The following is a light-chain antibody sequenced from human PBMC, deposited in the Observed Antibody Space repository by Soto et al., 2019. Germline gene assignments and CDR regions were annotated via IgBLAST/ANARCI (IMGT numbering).Light chain of an antibody. CDR3: AACDGGLHGVV. CDR2: SNN. CDR1: SSNIGSNT. J-gene: IGLJ2*01. Sequence: QSVLTQPPSASGTPGQRVTISCSGSSSNIGSNTVNWYQQLPGTAPKLLIYSNNQRPSGVPDRFSGSKSGTSASLAISGLQSEDEADYYCAACDGGLHGVVFGGGTQLTVL. V-gene: IGLV1-44*01.